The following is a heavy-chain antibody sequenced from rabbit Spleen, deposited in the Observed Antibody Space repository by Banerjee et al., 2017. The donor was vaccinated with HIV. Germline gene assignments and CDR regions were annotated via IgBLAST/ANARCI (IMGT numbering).Heavy chain of an antibody. Sequence: QSLEESGGDLVKPGASLTLTCTASGIDFSRYYMCWVRQAPGKGLEWIACIYAGGSGTTYYASWAKGRFTISKTSSTTVTLQMTSLTAADTATYFCARDLDGVIGWNFGWWGPGTLVTVS. J-gene: IGHJ4*01. CDR2: IYAGGSGTT. V-gene: IGHV1S40*01. CDR1: GIDFSRYY. CDR3: ARDLDGVIGWNFGW. D-gene: IGHD4-1*01.